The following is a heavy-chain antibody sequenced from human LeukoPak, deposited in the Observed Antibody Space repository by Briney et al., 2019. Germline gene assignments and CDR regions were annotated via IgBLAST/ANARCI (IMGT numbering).Heavy chain of an antibody. J-gene: IGHJ5*02. CDR3: ARVPPRIAVAGSYEFDP. V-gene: IGHV1-69*10. CDR2: IIPILGIG. CDR1: GGTFSSYA. Sequence: SVKVSCKASGGTFSSYAISWVRQAPGQGLEWLGGIIPILGIGDYAQKFQGRVTIIADKSTSTAYMVLSSLRSEDTAVYYCARVPPRIAVAGSYEFDPWGQGTLVTVSS. D-gene: IGHD6-19*01.